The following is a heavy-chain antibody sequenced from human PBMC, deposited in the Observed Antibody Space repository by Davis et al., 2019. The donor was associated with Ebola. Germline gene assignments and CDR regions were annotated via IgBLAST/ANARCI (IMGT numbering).Heavy chain of an antibody. Sequence: SVKVSCKASGYTFTNYAVNWVRQAPGQGLEWMGRIIPVVDTKDYAQKFQGRVTLTADKATNTAYMELSGLRFDDTAVYYCARGKWFDPWGQGTLVTVSS. CDR2: IIPVVDTK. CDR3: ARGKWFDP. CDR1: GYTFTNYA. V-gene: IGHV1-69*04. J-gene: IGHJ5*02.